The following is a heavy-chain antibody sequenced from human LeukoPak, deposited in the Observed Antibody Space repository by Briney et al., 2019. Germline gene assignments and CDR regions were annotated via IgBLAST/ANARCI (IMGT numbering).Heavy chain of an antibody. J-gene: IGHJ4*02. CDR3: ARVPADPEDWEDY. CDR1: GGSISSSSYY. Sequence: PSETLSLTCTVSGGSISSSSYYWGWIRQPPRKGLEWIGGIYYSGSTYYNPSLKSRVTISVDTSKNQFSLKLSSVTAADTAVYYCARVPADPEDWEDYWGQGTLVTVSS. V-gene: IGHV4-39*01. D-gene: IGHD1-26*01. CDR2: IYYSGST.